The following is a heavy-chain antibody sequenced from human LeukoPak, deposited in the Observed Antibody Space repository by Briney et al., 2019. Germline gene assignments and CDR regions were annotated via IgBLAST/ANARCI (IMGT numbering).Heavy chain of an antibody. CDR1: GYTFTYYP. J-gene: IGHJ3*02. CDR2: INTNTGNA. CDR3: ARVVYYYDSSGPRGWDAFDI. V-gene: IGHV7-4-1*02. Sequence: ASVKVSCKASGYTFTYYPMHWVRQAPGQGLEWVGWINTNTGNATYAQGFTGRFVFSLDTSVSTAYLQISSLKAEDTAVYYCARVVYYYDSSGPRGWDAFDIWGQGTMVTVSS. D-gene: IGHD3-22*01.